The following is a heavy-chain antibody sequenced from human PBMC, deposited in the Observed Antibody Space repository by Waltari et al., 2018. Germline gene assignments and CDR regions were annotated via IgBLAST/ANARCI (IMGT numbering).Heavy chain of an antibody. CDR3: AGHGSQWSHSGKIDY. D-gene: IGHD3-10*01. CDR1: GYSFSSYW. Sequence: EVQLVQSGAEVKQPGESLKISCKGSGYSFSSYWIGLVRQMPGKGREWMGYSYPGDADTRYSPSLQGQVTISADKSISTAYLEWSSLKASDTAMYYCAGHGSQWSHSGKIDYWGQGTLVTVSS. V-gene: IGHV5-51*01. J-gene: IGHJ4*02. CDR2: SYPGDADT.